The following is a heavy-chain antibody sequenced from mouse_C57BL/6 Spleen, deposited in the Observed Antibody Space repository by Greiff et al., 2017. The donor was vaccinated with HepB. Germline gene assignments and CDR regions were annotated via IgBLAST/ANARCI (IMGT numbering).Heavy chain of an antibody. CDR3: ARGPHIYYYGSFDY. V-gene: IGHV5-16*01. D-gene: IGHD1-1*01. Sequence: EVHLVESEGGLVQPGSSMKLSCTASGFTFSDYYMAWVRQVPEKGLEWVANINYDGSSTYYLDSLKSRFIISRDNAKNILYLQMSSLKSEDTATYYCARGPHIYYYGSFDYWGQGTTLTVSS. CDR1: GFTFSDYY. J-gene: IGHJ2*01. CDR2: INYDGSST.